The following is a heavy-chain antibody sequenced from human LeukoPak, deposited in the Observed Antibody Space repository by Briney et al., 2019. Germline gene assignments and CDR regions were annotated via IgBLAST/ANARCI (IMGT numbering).Heavy chain of an antibody. CDR1: GFTFKDYA. Sequence: GGSQRLSCAASGFTFKDYAMSWVRQAPGGGLEWAPTITGRSGGVYYADSVRGRFTPSRDNSKNTLYLQMNSLRAEDTAVYYCAKESTYYDFWSGYFNSPYYFDYWGQGTLVTVSS. D-gene: IGHD3-3*01. CDR2: ITGRSGGV. V-gene: IGHV3-23*01. J-gene: IGHJ4*02. CDR3: AKESTYYDFWSGYFNSPYYFDY.